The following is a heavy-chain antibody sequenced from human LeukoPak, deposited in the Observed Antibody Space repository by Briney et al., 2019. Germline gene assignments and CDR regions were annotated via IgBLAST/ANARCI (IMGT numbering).Heavy chain of an antibody. CDR2: ISAYNGNT. Sequence: ASVKVSCKASGYTFTSYGISWVRQAPGQGLERMGWISAYNGNTNYAQKLQGRVTMTTDTSTSTAYMELRSLRSDDTAVYYCARGYCSSTSCYDNWFDPWGQGTLVTVSS. D-gene: IGHD2-2*01. V-gene: IGHV1-18*04. CDR1: GYTFTSYG. CDR3: ARGYCSSTSCYDNWFDP. J-gene: IGHJ5*02.